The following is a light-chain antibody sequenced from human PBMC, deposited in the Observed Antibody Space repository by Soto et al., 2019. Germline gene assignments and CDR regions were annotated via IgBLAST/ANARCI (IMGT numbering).Light chain of an antibody. Sequence: EIVLTQSPGTLSLSLGEGATLSCRASQTVRSSYLAWYQQKPGQAPRLLIYGASRRATGIPDRFSGSGSGTDFTLTISRLEPEDFAVYYCQQYNNWPPTFGPGTKVDIK. V-gene: IGKV3-20*01. CDR2: GAS. CDR1: QTVRSSY. J-gene: IGKJ3*01. CDR3: QQYNNWPPT.